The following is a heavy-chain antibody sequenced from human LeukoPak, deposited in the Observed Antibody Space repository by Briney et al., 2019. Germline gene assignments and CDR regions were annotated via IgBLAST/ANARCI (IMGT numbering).Heavy chain of an antibody. Sequence: PGGSLRLSCAASGFTFSSYAMSWVRQAPGKGLEWVPAISGSGGSTYYADSVKGRFTISRDNSKNTLYLQMNSLRAEDTAVYYCAKGSGVTMIVVVITTKYYFDYWGQGTLVTVSS. V-gene: IGHV3-23*01. CDR3: AKGSGVTMIVVVITTKYYFDY. D-gene: IGHD3-22*01. CDR2: ISGSGGST. CDR1: GFTFSSYA. J-gene: IGHJ4*02.